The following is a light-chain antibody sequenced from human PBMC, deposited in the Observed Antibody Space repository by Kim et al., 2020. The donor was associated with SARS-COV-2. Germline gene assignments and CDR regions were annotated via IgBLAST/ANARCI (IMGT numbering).Light chain of an antibody. Sequence: ASVKLTCPLPGGQSNNAVAWHQQQAGKGPRYLMKFNYDGSHTKGDGVPDRFSGSRSGAERYLTISSLQSEDEAVYYCQTWGSGIWVFGGGTQLTVL. V-gene: IGLV4-69*01. J-gene: IGLJ3*02. CDR1: GGQSNNA. CDR2: FNYDGSH. CDR3: QTWGSGIWV.